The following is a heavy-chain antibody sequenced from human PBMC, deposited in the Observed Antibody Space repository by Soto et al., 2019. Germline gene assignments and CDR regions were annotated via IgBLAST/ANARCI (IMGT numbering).Heavy chain of an antibody. CDR2: IIPIFGTA. CDR1: GGTFSSYA. CDR3: ASGGFQMIVVSTPDYYYGMDV. D-gene: IGHD3-22*01. V-gene: IGHV1-69*13. Sequence: SVKVSCKASGGTFSSYAISWVRQAPGQGLEWMGGIIPIFGTANYAQKFQGRVTITADESTSTAYMELSSLRSEDTAVYYCASGGFQMIVVSTPDYYYGMDVWGQGTTVTVSS. J-gene: IGHJ6*02.